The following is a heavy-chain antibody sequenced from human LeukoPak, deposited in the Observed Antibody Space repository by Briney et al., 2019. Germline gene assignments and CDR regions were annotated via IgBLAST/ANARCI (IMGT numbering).Heavy chain of an antibody. CDR3: ARHRGGLWSSTSSNWFDP. V-gene: IGHV1-18*01. CDR1: GYTFTSYG. J-gene: IGHJ5*02. CDR2: ISAYNGNT. D-gene: IGHD2-2*01. Sequence: ASVKVSCKAAGYTFTSYGISWVRQAPGQGLEWMGWISAYNGNTNYAQKLQGRVTMTTDTSTSTAYMELRSLRSDDTAVYYCARHRGGLWSSTSSNWFDPWGQGTLVTVSS.